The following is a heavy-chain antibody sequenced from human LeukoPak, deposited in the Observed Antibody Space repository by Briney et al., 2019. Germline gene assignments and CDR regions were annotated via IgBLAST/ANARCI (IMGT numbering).Heavy chain of an antibody. CDR3: ATVWEHGDY. CDR2: IYTSGST. Sequence: SQTLSLTCTLSGGSIGSGGYYWRWIQQPDGKGLEWIGRIYTSGSTNYNPSLKSRVTISVDKSKNQFSMKLSSVAAADTAVYYCATVWEHGDYWGQGTLVTVSS. D-gene: IGHD1-26*01. J-gene: IGHJ4*02. CDR1: GGSIGSGGYY. V-gene: IGHV4-61*02.